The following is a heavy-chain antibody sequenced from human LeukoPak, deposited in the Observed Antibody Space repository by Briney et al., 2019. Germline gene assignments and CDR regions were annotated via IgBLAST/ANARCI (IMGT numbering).Heavy chain of an antibody. D-gene: IGHD5-12*01. J-gene: IGHJ4*02. Sequence: GGSLRLSCAASGFSFSSFAMSWVRQAPGKGLEWVSVISGLGDSTNYAESVRGRFTICRDNSKNTVYLLMNSLRGEDTAVYYCAKGPAKYSGYDYFEYWGQGTLVTVSS. CDR3: AKGPAKYSGYDYFEY. CDR1: GFSFSSFA. V-gene: IGHV3-23*01. CDR2: ISGLGDST.